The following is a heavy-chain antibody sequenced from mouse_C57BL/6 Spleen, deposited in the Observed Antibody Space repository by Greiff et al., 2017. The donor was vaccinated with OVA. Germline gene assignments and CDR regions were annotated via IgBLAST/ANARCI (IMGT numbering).Heavy chain of an antibody. CDR1: GYTFTSYW. D-gene: IGHD2-4*01. V-gene: IGHV1-69*01. J-gene: IGHJ2*01. Sequence: QVQLQQPGAELVMPGASVKLSCKASGYTFTSYWMHWVKQRPGQGLEWIGEIDPSDSYTNYNQKFKGKSTLTVDKSSSTAYMQLSSLTSEDSAVYYCARGYDYDVRYYIDYWGQGTTLTVSS. CDR3: ARGYDYDVRYYIDY. CDR2: IDPSDSYT.